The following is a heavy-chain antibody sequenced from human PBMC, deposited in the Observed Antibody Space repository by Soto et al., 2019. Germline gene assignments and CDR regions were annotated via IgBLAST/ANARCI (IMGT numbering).Heavy chain of an antibody. Sequence: EVQLMESGGGLVQPGESLRVSCAASGFRFSSYWMAWVRQAPGKGLECVAKIKEDGSEKFYVDSVKGRFTISRDNAKNSLYLQMNSLRVEGTAVYYCAHPSWGVCQIWGQGTMVTVSS. CDR1: GFRFSSYW. CDR3: AHPSWGVCQI. D-gene: IGHD3-16*01. J-gene: IGHJ3*02. CDR2: IKEDGSEK. V-gene: IGHV3-7*01.